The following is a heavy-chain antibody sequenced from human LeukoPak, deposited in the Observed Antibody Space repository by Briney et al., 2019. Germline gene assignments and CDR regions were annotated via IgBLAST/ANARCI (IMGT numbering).Heavy chain of an antibody. Sequence: ASVKVSCKASGYTFTGYYMHWVRQAPGQGLEWMGWINPNSGGTNYAQKFQGRVTMTRDTSISTAYMELSRLRSDDTAVYYCAGDLTFMAEWWFDPWGQGTLVTVSS. D-gene: IGHD3-3*01. CDR2: INPNSGGT. V-gene: IGHV1-2*02. J-gene: IGHJ5*02. CDR3: AGDLTFMAEWWFDP. CDR1: GYTFTGYY.